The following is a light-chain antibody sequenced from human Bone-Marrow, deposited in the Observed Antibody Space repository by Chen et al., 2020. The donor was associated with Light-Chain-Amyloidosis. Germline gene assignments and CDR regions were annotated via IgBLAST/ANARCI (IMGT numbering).Light chain of an antibody. CDR3: GTWDSRLSAWE. CDR1: SSNIGNNY. Sequence: QSVLTQPPSVSAAPGQKVTISCSGSSSNIGNNYVSWYQQLPGTAPKLLIYDNNKRPSGIPDRFAGSKSGTSATLGITGLQTGGEADYYCGTWDSRLSAWEFGGGTKLTVL. J-gene: IGLJ3*02. CDR2: DNN. V-gene: IGLV1-51*01.